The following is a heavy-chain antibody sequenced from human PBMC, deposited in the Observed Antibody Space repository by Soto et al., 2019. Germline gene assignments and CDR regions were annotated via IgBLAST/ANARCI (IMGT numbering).Heavy chain of an antibody. Sequence: GASVKVSCTASGYTITSYDINWVRQATEQGLEWMGWMNPNSGNTGYAQKFQGRVTMTRNTSISTAYMELSSLRSEDTAVYYCARDPVAAGKYYYGMDVWGQGTTVTVSS. D-gene: IGHD6-13*01. J-gene: IGHJ6*02. CDR1: GYTITSYD. CDR3: ARDPVAAGKYYYGMDV. V-gene: IGHV1-8*01. CDR2: MNPNSGNT.